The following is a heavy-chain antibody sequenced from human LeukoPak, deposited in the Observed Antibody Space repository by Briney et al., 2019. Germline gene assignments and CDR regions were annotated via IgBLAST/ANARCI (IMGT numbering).Heavy chain of an antibody. V-gene: IGHV4-61*02. J-gene: IGHJ6*03. D-gene: IGHD3-3*01. Sequence: PSETLSLTCTASGGSISSGSYYWRWIRQPAGKGLEWIGRIYTSGSTNYNPSLKSRVTMSVDTSKNQFSLKLSSVTAADTAVYYCAREFRFLEWSQIPNAYYYYYMDVWGKGTTVTVSS. CDR2: IYTSGST. CDR3: AREFRFLEWSQIPNAYYYYYMDV. CDR1: GGSISSGSYY.